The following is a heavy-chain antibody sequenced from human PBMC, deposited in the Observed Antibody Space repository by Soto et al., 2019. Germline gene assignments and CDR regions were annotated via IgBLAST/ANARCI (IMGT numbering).Heavy chain of an antibody. D-gene: IGHD1-1*01. J-gene: IGHJ4*02. CDR2: ISGDGGST. Sequence: EVQLLESGGGLVQPGGSLRLSCAASGFTFSSYAMNWVRQAPGKGLEWVSTISGDGGSTYYADSVKGRFTISRDNSKNTLYLQMDSLRAEDTAVYYCAKDQGLYSWNPSHYWGQGTLVTVSS. CDR3: AKDQGLYSWNPSHY. V-gene: IGHV3-23*01. CDR1: GFTFSSYA.